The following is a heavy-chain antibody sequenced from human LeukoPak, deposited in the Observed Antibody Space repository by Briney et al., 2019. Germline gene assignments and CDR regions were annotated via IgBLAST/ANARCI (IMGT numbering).Heavy chain of an antibody. J-gene: IGHJ3*02. V-gene: IGHV4-59*08. CDR2: VYYSGRS. D-gene: IGHD2-21*02. Sequence: SETLSVTCTVSGGSTTGYYWTWIRQPPGKGVEWIGYVYYSGRSSYNASLKSRVTTSVDTSKNQFFLKLSSVTAADTAVYYCARHMSVTYDAFDIWGQGTMVTVSS. CDR3: ARHMSVTYDAFDI. CDR1: GGSTTGYY.